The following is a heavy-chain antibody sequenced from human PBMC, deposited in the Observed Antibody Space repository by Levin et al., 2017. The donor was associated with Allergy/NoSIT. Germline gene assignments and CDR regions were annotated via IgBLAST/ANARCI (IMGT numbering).Heavy chain of an antibody. J-gene: IGHJ5*02. CDR3: ARDSLAYCGGDCYSRWFDP. D-gene: IGHD2-21*02. CDR2: INHGGST. Sequence: PGGSLRLSCAVYRGSFSGYYWSWIRQPPGKGLEWIGEINHGGSTNYNPSLKSRVTISVDTSTNQLSLKLSSVTAADTAVYYCARDSLAYCGGDCYSRWFDPWGQGTLVTVSS. CDR1: RGSFSGYY. V-gene: IGHV4-34*01.